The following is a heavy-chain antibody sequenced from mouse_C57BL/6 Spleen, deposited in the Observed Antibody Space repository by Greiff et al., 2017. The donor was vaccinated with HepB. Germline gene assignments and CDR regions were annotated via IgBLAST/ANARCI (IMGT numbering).Heavy chain of an antibody. Sequence: EVKLVESGGGLVKPGGSLKLSCAASGFTFSDYGMHWVRQAPEKGLEWVAYISSGSSTIYYADTVKGRFTISRDNAKNTLFRQMTSLRSEDTAMYYCARRAVADWYFDVWGTGTTVTVSS. J-gene: IGHJ1*03. CDR3: ARRAVADWYFDV. CDR1: GFTFSDYG. V-gene: IGHV5-17*01. CDR2: ISSGSSTI. D-gene: IGHD1-1*01.